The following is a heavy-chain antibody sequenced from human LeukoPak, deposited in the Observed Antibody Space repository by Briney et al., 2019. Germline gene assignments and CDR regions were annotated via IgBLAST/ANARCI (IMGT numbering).Heavy chain of an antibody. CDR1: GFTFSSYG. CDR3: ARQESGITMIVVVTPPSPFDY. Sequence: GGSLRLSCAASGFTFSSYGMHWVRQAPGKGLEWVAVISYDGSNKYYADSVKGRFTISRDNSKNTLYLQMNSLRAEDTAVYYCARQESGITMIVVVTPPSPFDYWGQGTLVTVSS. CDR2: ISYDGSNK. V-gene: IGHV3-30*03. D-gene: IGHD3-22*01. J-gene: IGHJ4*02.